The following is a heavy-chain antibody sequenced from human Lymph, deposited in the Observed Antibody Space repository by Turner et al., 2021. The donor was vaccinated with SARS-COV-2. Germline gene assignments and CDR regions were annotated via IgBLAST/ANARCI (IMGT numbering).Heavy chain of an antibody. V-gene: IGHV1-69*10. D-gene: IGHD1-1*01. CDR2: IITMLDIA. J-gene: IGHJ4*02. Sequence: QVQLGHSGADVKQPGSSVTVSCEASGGTFGSYAISWVRQSPEQGLEWMRGIITMLDIANYAKKYQGRVTITADKSASTAYMELSSLGSEDTAVYNCGSDETGPLGYWGQGTLVTVSS. CDR3: GSDETGPLGY. CDR1: GGTFGSYA.